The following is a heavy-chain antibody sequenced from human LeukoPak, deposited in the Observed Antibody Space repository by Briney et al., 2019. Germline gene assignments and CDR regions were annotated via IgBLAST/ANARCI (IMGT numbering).Heavy chain of an antibody. CDR1: TFSSYA. V-gene: IGHV4-39*01. J-gene: IGHJ4*02. CDR3: ARQVRDSSPGLYFDY. CDR2: IYYSGST. D-gene: IGHD3-22*01. Sequence: TFSSYAMSWVRQPPGKGLEWIGSIYYSGSTYYNPSLKSRVTISVDTSKNQFSLKLSSVTAADTAVYYCARQVRDSSPGLYFDYWGQGTLVTVSS.